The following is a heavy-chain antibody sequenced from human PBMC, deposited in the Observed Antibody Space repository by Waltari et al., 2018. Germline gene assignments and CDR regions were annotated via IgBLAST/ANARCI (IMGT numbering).Heavy chain of an antibody. CDR2: ISYDGSNK. J-gene: IGHJ4*02. D-gene: IGHD6-13*01. CDR1: GFTFSSYA. CDR3: ARPPGIAAAGTDY. Sequence: QVQLVESGGGVVQPGRSLRLPCAAAGFTFSSYAMHWVRPAPGKGLEWVAVISYDGSNKYYADSVKGRFTISRDNSKNTLYLQMNSLRAEDTAVYYCARPPGIAAAGTDYWGQGTLVTVSS. V-gene: IGHV3-30*01.